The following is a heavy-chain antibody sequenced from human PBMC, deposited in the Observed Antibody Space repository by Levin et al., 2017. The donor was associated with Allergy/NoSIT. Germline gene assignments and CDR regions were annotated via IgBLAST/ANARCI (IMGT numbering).Heavy chain of an antibody. Sequence: GGSLRLSCKGSGYSFTSYWIGWVRQMPGKGLEWMGIIYPGDSDTRYSPSFQGQVTISADKSISTAYLQWSSLKASDTAMYYCARHVGGYGLNYGMDVWGQGTTVTVSS. CDR2: IYPGDSDT. CDR3: ARHVGGYGLNYGMDV. V-gene: IGHV5-51*01. CDR1: GYSFTSYW. J-gene: IGHJ6*02. D-gene: IGHD5-12*01.